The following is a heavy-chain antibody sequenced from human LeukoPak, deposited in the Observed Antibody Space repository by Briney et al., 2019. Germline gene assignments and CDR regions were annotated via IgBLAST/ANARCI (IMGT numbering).Heavy chain of an antibody. CDR3: ARGNGHASDI. J-gene: IGHJ3*02. CDR1: GFTFSSYA. V-gene: IGHV3-74*01. D-gene: IGHD2-8*01. Sequence: PGGSLRLSCAASGFTFSSYAMSWVRHPPGKGLLWVSRITSDGSSTSYADSVKGRFTISRDNAKNTLYLQMNSLRAEDRAVYYCARGNGHASDIWGQGTMVSVSS. CDR2: ITSDGSST.